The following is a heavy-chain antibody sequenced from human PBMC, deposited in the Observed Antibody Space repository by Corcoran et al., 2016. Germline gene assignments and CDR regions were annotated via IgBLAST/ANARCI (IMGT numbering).Heavy chain of an antibody. CDR3: ARQFYDSSGYYYEIDY. D-gene: IGHD3-22*01. Sequence: QLQLQESGPGLVKPSETLSLTCTVSGGSISSYSYYWGWIRQPPGKGLECNGNRYYSGSGYYNPSLKSRVTISVDTSKNQFSLKLSSVTAADTAVYYCARQFYDSSGYYYEIDYWGQGTLVTVSS. CDR1: GGSISSYSYY. CDR2: RYYSGSG. J-gene: IGHJ4*02. V-gene: IGHV4-39*01.